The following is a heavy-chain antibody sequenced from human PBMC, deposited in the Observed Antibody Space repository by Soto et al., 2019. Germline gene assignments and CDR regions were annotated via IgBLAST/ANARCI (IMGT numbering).Heavy chain of an antibody. J-gene: IGHJ6*02. Sequence: PGESLKISCKGSGYSFTSYWISWVRQMPGKGLEWMGRIDPSDSYTNYSPSFQGHVTISADKSISTAYLQWSSLKASDTAMYYCAKQTIAVVSYYYYGMDVWGQGTTVTVSS. D-gene: IGHD3-22*01. CDR1: GYSFTSYW. CDR2: IDPSDSYT. V-gene: IGHV5-10-1*01. CDR3: AKQTIAVVSYYYYGMDV.